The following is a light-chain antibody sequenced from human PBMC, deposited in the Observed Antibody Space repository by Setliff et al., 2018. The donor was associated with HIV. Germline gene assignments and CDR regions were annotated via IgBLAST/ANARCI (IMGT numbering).Light chain of an antibody. CDR3: SSFTGSSAPGV. Sequence: QSALTQPASVSGSRGQSITISCTGSSSDVGGYNYVSWYQHHPGKAPKLVIYEVSNRPSGVSNRFSGSKSGHTASLTISGLQAEDEADYYCSSFTGSSAPGVFGTGTKVTVL. CDR1: SSDVGGYNY. CDR2: EVS. J-gene: IGLJ1*01. V-gene: IGLV2-14*01.